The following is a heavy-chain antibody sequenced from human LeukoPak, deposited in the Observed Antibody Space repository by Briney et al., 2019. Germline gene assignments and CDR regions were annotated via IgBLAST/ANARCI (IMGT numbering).Heavy chain of an antibody. CDR3: AKDGRRLQAAMDY. D-gene: IGHD2-2*01. J-gene: IGHJ4*02. CDR2: ISYDGSNK. V-gene: IGHV3-30*18. Sequence: GRSLRLSCAASGFTFSSYCMHWVRQAPGKGLEWVAVISYDGSNKYYADSVKGRLTISRDNSKNTLYLQMNSLRAEDTAVYYCAKDGRRLQAAMDYWGQGTLVTVSS. CDR1: GFTFSSYC.